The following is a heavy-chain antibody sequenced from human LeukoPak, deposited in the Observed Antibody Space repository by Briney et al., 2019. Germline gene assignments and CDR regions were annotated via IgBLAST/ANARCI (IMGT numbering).Heavy chain of an antibody. CDR2: IYHSGST. CDR3: ARQYYYGSGSYNGGIDY. Sequence: SETLSLTCAVSGGSISSGGYSWSWIRQPPGKGLEWIGYIYHSGSTYYNPSLKSRVTISVDRSKNQFSLKLSSVTAADTAVYYCARQYYYGSGSYNGGIDYWGQGTLVTVS. J-gene: IGHJ4*02. CDR1: GGSISSGGYS. V-gene: IGHV4-30-2*01. D-gene: IGHD3-10*01.